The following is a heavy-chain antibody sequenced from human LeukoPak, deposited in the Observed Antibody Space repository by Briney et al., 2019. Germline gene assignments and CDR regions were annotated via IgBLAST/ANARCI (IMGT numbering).Heavy chain of an antibody. CDR2: IIPILGIA. CDR1: GGTFSSYA. CDR3: ASGGSSGWYEDY. V-gene: IGHV1-69*04. Sequence: GASVKVSCKASGGTFSSYAISWVRQAPGQGLEWMGRIIPILGIANYAQKFQGRVTITADKSTSTAYMELSSLRSGDTAVYYCASGGSSGWYEDYWGQGTLVTVSS. D-gene: IGHD6-19*01. J-gene: IGHJ4*02.